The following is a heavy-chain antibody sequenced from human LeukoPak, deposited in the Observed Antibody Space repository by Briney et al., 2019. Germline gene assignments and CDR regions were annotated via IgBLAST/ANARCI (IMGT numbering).Heavy chain of an antibody. J-gene: IGHJ2*01. CDR1: GLSLNNYA. Sequence: PGGSLRLSCTASGLSLNNYAMSWVRQVPGKGLEWVSASSSSDDGKWYAESVRGRFTISRDTSKNTVYLQMNSLRAGDTAVYYCARSTTYYYGSGSPRYFDLWGRGTLVTVSS. D-gene: IGHD3-10*01. V-gene: IGHV3-23*01. CDR2: SSSSDDGK. CDR3: ARSTTYYYGSGSPRYFDL.